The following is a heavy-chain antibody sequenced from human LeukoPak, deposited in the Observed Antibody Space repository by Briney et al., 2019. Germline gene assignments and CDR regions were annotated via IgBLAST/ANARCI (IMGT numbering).Heavy chain of an antibody. D-gene: IGHD2-2*01. J-gene: IGHJ5*02. Sequence: ASVKVSCKASGYTFTGYYVHWVRQAPGQGLEWMGWINPNSGGTNYAQKFQGRVTMTRDTSISTAYMELSRLRSDDTAVYYCARAVVYCSSTSCFKAFDPWGQGTLVTVSS. CDR2: INPNSGGT. CDR3: ARAVVYCSSTSCFKAFDP. CDR1: GYTFTGYY. V-gene: IGHV1-2*02.